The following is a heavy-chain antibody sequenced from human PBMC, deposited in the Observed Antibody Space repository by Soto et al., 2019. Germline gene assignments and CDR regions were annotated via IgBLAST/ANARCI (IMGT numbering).Heavy chain of an antibody. CDR2: ISYDGSNK. CDR3: AKATRYFDWLHFDY. Sequence: QVQLVESGGGVVQPGRSLRLSCAASGFTFSSYGMHWVRQAPGKGLEWVAVISYDGSNKYYADSVKGRFTISRDNSKNTLYLQMNSLRAEDTAVYYCAKATRYFDWLHFDYWGQGTLVTVSS. J-gene: IGHJ4*02. V-gene: IGHV3-30*18. D-gene: IGHD3-9*01. CDR1: GFTFSSYG.